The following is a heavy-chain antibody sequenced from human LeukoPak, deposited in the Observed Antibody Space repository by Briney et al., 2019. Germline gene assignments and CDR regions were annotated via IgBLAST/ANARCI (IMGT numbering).Heavy chain of an antibody. CDR2: INHSGST. D-gene: IGHD3-10*01. Sequence: PSETLSLTCAVYGGSFSGYYWSWIRQPPGKGLEWIGEINHSGSTNYNPSLKSRVTISVDTSKNQFSLKLSSVIAADTAVYYCAREGAMVRGEDTFDYWGQGTLVTVSS. CDR1: GGSFSGYY. J-gene: IGHJ4*02. V-gene: IGHV4-34*01. CDR3: AREGAMVRGEDTFDY.